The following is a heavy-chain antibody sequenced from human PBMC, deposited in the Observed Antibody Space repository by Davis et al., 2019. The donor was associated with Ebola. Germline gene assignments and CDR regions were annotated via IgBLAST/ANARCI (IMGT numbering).Heavy chain of an antibody. V-gene: IGHV3-48*03. J-gene: IGHJ5*02. CDR3: ARDRRLIPAAMS. CDR1: GFTFYRYE. Sequence: GESLKISCAASGFTFYRYEMNWVRQAPGKGLEWVSYISGSATSTFYADSVKGRFTISRDNAKNSLSLQMNSLRAEDTAVYYCARDRRLIPAAMSWGQGTLVTVSS. CDR2: ISGSATST. D-gene: IGHD2-2*01.